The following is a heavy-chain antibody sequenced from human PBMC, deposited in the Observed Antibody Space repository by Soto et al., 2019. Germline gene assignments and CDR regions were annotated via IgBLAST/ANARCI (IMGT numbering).Heavy chain of an antibody. V-gene: IGHV3-9*02. D-gene: IGHD4-17*01. CDR2: ISSNSDTI. CDR1: GFTADDYA. CDR3: AKDMKWGGMTTIHYFDS. J-gene: IGHJ4*02. Sequence: EVQLVESGGGLVQPGRSLRLSCVASGFTADDYALHWVRQAPGKGLEWVSGISSNSDTIHYADSVKGRFTISRDNAKNSLFLQMNSLRPEDPAVYYCAKDMKWGGMTTIHYFDSWGQGTLVTVSS.